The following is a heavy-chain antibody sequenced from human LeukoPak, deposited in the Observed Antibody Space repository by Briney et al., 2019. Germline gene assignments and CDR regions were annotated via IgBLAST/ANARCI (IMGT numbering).Heavy chain of an antibody. CDR2: IYHSGST. Sequence: PSGTLSLTCAVSGGSISSSNWWSWVRQPPGKGLEWIGEIYHSGSTNYNPSLKSRVTISVDKSKNQFSLKLSSVTAADTAVYYCARGGTIPRGDNWFDPWGQGTLVTVSS. D-gene: IGHD3-3*01. CDR3: ARGGTIPRGDNWFDP. CDR1: GGSISSSNW. J-gene: IGHJ5*02. V-gene: IGHV4-4*02.